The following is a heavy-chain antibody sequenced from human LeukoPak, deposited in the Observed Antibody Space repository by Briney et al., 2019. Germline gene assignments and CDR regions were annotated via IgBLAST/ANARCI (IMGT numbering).Heavy chain of an antibody. D-gene: IGHD7-27*01. CDR2: ICSSGSTI. V-gene: IGHV3-11*01. J-gene: IGHJ4*02. Sequence: GGSLRLSCADSGFTFSDYYISWIRHAPGKGLERVSYICSSGSTIYYADSVKGRLTISRDNAKNSLYLQMNSLRAEDTAVYYCARDRDWGSVNNFDYWGQGTLVTVSS. CDR1: GFTFSDYY. CDR3: ARDRDWGSVNNFDY.